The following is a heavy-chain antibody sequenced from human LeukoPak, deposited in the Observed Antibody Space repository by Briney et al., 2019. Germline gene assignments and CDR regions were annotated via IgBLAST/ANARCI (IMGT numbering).Heavy chain of an antibody. Sequence: GGSLRLSCAASGFTFRTSGMSWVRQAPGKGLEWVSYISSSGTTISYAQSVKGRFTITRDNAQNSLTLHMNTLRADDTAVYYCARVYTAMVVDYWGQGTLVTVSS. J-gene: IGHJ4*02. V-gene: IGHV3-48*01. CDR2: ISSSGTTI. CDR3: ARVYTAMVVDY. D-gene: IGHD5-18*01. CDR1: GFTFRTSG.